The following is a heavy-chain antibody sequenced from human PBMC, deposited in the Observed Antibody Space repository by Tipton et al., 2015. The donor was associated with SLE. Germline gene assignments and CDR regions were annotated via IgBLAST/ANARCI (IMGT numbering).Heavy chain of an antibody. CDR1: GGSINSYNW. V-gene: IGHV4-4*02. Sequence: SLRLSCAVSGGSINSYNWWTWVRQPPGKGLEWIGEIYHSGTTNYKSSLRGRVTISVDKSKNQFSLKLTSVTAADTAVYYCARWIPLTGINVWGQGATVTVSS. CDR2: IYHSGTT. CDR3: ARWIPLTGINV. J-gene: IGHJ6*02. D-gene: IGHD5-18*01.